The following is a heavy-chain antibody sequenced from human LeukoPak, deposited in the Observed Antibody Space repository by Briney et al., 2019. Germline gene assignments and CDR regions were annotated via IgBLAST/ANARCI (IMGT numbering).Heavy chain of an antibody. CDR2: MSYDGSYK. J-gene: IGHJ4*02. V-gene: IGHV3-30*04. CDR1: GFTFRSYV. D-gene: IGHD6-13*01. CDR3: ARSSSSSWHYSDY. Sequence: GRSLRLSCAAPGFTFRSYVIHWVRQAPGKGLEWVAVMSYDGSYKYYADSVKGRFTISRDNSKSTQYLEMDSLRAEDTAVYYCARSSSSSWHYSDYWGQGTLVTVSS.